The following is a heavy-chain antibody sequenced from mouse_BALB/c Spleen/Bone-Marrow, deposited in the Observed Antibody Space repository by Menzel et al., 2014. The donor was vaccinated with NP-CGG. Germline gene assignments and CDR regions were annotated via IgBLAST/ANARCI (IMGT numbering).Heavy chain of an antibody. Sequence: DLVKPGASVKLFCKASGYTFTSYWINWIKQRPGQGPEWIGRIAPGSGSTYYNEMFKGKAILTVDTSSSTAYIQLSSLSSEDSAVYFCAYYRYDVNYWGQGTTLTVSS. V-gene: IGHV1S41*01. J-gene: IGHJ2*01. D-gene: IGHD2-14*01. CDR3: AYYRYDVNY. CDR2: IAPGSGST. CDR1: GYTFTSYW.